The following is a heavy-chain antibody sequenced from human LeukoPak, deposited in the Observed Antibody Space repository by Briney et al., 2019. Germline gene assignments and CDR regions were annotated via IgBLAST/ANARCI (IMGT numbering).Heavy chain of an antibody. V-gene: IGHV4-34*01. CDR2: INHNGST. CDR3: ARLRYDFWSGYLVDY. D-gene: IGHD3-3*01. J-gene: IGHJ4*02. Sequence: PSETLSLTCAVYGGSFSGYYRSWIRQPPGKGLEWIGEINHNGSTNYNPSLKSRVTISVDTSKNQFSLKLSSVTAADTAVYYCARLRYDFWSGYLVDYWGQGTPVTVSS. CDR1: GGSFSGYY.